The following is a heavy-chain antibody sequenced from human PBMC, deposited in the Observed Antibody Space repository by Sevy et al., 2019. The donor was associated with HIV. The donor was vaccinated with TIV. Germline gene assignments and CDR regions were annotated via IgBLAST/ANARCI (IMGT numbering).Heavy chain of an antibody. CDR1: GFTFSSNA. CDR3: VKGARYTIPNDAFDI. Sequence: GGSLRLSCEASGFTFSSNAMSWVRRAPGKGLEWVSGISGGGGDTFYADSVKGRFTISRDNSKNTLFLQINSLRAEDTALYYCVKGARYTIPNDAFDIWGQGTMVTVSS. CDR2: ISGGGGDT. D-gene: IGHD2-2*02. J-gene: IGHJ3*02. V-gene: IGHV3-23*01.